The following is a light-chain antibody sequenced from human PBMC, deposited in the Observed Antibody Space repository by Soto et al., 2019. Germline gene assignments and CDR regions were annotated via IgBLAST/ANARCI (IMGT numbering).Light chain of an antibody. CDR2: DAS. Sequence: IVLTQSPGTMSLSPGERATLSCRASQSVTRRYLAWYQQKAGQTPRLLIYDASRRATGISYRFSGSGSGTDFTLTISRLEPEDVAVYYFQPDGSSVTFGGGTKVEIK. CDR3: QPDGSSVT. CDR1: QSVTRRY. V-gene: IGKV3-20*01. J-gene: IGKJ4*01.